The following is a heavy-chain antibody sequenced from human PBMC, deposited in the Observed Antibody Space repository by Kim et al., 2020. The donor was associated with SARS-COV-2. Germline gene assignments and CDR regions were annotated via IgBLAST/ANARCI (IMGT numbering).Heavy chain of an antibody. CDR1: GDSVSSNSAA. Sequence: SQTLSLTCAISGDSVSSNSAAWNWIRQSPSRGLEWLGRTYYRSKWYNDYAVSMKSRITINPDTSKNQFSLQLNSVTPEDTAVYYCARVDAKLQQLVPYYYYGMDVWGQGTTVTVSS. J-gene: IGHJ6*02. CDR2: TYYRSKWYN. CDR3: ARVDAKLQQLVPYYYYGMDV. D-gene: IGHD6-13*01. V-gene: IGHV6-1*01.